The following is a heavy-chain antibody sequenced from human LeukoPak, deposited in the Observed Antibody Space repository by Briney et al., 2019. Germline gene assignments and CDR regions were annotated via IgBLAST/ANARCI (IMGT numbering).Heavy chain of an antibody. Sequence: GGSLGLSCAASGFTFSSYWMSWVRQAPGKGLEWVANIKQDGSEKYYVDSVKGRFTISRDNAKSSLSLQMNSLRAEDTAVYYCARSDSAFDIWGQGTMVTVSS. J-gene: IGHJ3*02. D-gene: IGHD3-22*01. CDR3: ARSDSAFDI. V-gene: IGHV3-7*01. CDR1: GFTFSSYW. CDR2: IKQDGSEK.